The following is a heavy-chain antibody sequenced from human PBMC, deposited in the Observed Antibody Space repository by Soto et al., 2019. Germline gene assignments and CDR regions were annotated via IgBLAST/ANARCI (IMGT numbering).Heavy chain of an antibody. CDR1: GGTFSSYA. Sequence: GASVKVSCKASGGTFSSYAISWVRQAPGQGLEWMGGIIPIFGTANYAQKFQGRVTITADESTSTAYMGLSSLRSEDTAVYYCARVAQECAAPAGYWGQGTLVTVSS. V-gene: IGHV1-69*13. CDR2: IIPIFGTA. J-gene: IGHJ4*02. CDR3: ARVAQECAAPAGY. D-gene: IGHD2-2*01.